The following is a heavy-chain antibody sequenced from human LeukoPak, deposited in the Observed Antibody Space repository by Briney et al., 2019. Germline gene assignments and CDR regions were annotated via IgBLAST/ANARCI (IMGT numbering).Heavy chain of an antibody. D-gene: IGHD6-13*01. CDR1: GGTFSSYG. CDR2: ISAYNGNT. Sequence: ASVKVSCKASGGTFSSYGISWVRQAPGQGLEWMGWISAYNGNTNYAQKLQGRVTMTTDTSTSTAYMELRSLRSDDTAVYYCARDYGIAAAGSGIDYWGQGTLVTVSS. V-gene: IGHV1-18*01. J-gene: IGHJ4*02. CDR3: ARDYGIAAAGSGIDY.